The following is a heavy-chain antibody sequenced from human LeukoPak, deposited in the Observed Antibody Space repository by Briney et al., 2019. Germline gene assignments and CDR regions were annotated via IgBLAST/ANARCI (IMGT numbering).Heavy chain of an antibody. CDR1: GGSFSGYY. Sequence: SETLSLTCAVYGGSFSGYYWSWIRQPPGKGPEWIGEINHSGSTNYNPSLKSRVTISVDTSKNQFSLKLSSVTAADTAVYYCAREDILTGYPDYWGQGTLVTVSS. D-gene: IGHD3-9*01. V-gene: IGHV4-34*01. J-gene: IGHJ4*02. CDR3: AREDILTGYPDY. CDR2: INHSGST.